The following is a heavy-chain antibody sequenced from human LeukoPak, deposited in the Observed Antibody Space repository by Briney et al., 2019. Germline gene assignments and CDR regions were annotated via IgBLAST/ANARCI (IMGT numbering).Heavy chain of an antibody. D-gene: IGHD5/OR15-5a*01. J-gene: IGHJ4*02. V-gene: IGHV3-66*03. CDR2: IYSGTT. Sequence: PGGSLRLSCTVSGFSVSDNSMSWVRQAPGKGLEWVSFIYSGTTHYSDSVKGRFTISRDNSKNTLYLQMASLRDEDMAVYYCAKMWLGRRRTVDLVSVGETDFWGQGALVTVSS. CDR1: GFSVSDNS. CDR3: AKMWLGRRRTVDLVSVGETDF.